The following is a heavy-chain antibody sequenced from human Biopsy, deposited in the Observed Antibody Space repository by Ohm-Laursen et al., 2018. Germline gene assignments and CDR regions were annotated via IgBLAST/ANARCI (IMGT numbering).Heavy chain of an antibody. V-gene: IGHV1-69*13. D-gene: IGHD4-17*01. Sequence: VKISCKASGGSFSDYGLSWVRQAPGRGLEWMGRVIPISNTANYAQNFQDRLTITADRSTDTAYMELNSLRSEDTAVYFCATLTEDYGASPDSWGQGTLVGVSS. CDR1: GGSFSDYG. CDR3: ATLTEDYGASPDS. CDR2: VIPISNTA. J-gene: IGHJ4*02.